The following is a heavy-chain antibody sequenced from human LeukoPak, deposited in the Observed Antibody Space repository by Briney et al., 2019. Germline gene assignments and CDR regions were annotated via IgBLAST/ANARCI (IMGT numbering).Heavy chain of an antibody. Sequence: SGGSLRLSCAASGFTFDGYAMHWVRQAPGKGLEWVAGISWNSENIDYADSVKGRFTISRDNAKNSLYLQMKSLRGDDMAFYYCVKDSSSSPTEYFHHWGQGTLVTVSS. V-gene: IGHV3-9*03. J-gene: IGHJ1*01. CDR2: ISWNSENI. CDR3: VKDSSSSPTEYFHH. CDR1: GFTFDGYA. D-gene: IGHD2-2*01.